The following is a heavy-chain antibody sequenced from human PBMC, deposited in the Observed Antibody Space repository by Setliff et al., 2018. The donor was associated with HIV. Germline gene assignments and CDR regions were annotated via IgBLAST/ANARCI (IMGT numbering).Heavy chain of an antibody. D-gene: IGHD2-21*01. V-gene: IGHV1-2*02. CDR3: ARDKLEETAESLWGPMKNDAFDI. J-gene: IGHJ3*02. CDR1: GGTLGSYA. CDR2: INPNSGGT. Sequence: ASVKVSCKVSGGTLGSYAVNWVRQAPGQGPQWMGWINPNSGGTKSAQTFQGRFTMTRVTSINTAYMDLSRLRSDDTAIYYCARDKLEETAESLWGPMKNDAFDIWGPGTLVTVSS.